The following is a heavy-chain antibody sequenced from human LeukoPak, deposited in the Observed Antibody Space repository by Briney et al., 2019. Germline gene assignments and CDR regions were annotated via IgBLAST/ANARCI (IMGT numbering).Heavy chain of an antibody. Sequence: GGSLRLSCAGSGFSFSNYAMIWVRQAPGKGWEWVSAITGSGGNRFYAGSVKGRFTISRDNSRNTLYLQMDSLRGDDTAVYYCAKDPNGDYIGAFDFQRWGQGTQVTVSS. J-gene: IGHJ1*01. V-gene: IGHV3-23*01. CDR2: ITGSGGNR. D-gene: IGHD4-17*01. CDR3: AKDPNGDYIGAFDFQR. CDR1: GFSFSNYA.